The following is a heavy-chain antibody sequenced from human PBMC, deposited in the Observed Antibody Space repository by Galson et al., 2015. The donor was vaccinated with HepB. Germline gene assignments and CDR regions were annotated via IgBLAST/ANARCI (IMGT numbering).Heavy chain of an antibody. CDR3: ARDGFTLTMEYSSSYGDY. V-gene: IGHV7-4-1*02. CDR1: GYTFTSYA. CDR2: INTNTGNP. Sequence: SVKVSCKASGYTFTSYAMNWVRQAPGQGLEWMGWINTNTGNPTYAQGFTGRFVFSLDTSVSTAYLQISSLKAEDTAVYYCARDGFTLTMEYSSSYGDYWGQGTLVTVSS. J-gene: IGHJ4*02. D-gene: IGHD6-13*01.